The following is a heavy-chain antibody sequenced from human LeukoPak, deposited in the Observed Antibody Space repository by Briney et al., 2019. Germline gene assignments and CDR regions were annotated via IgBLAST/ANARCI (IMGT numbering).Heavy chain of an antibody. CDR1: GFTFSSYA. V-gene: IGHV3-23*01. Sequence: GGSLRLSCAASGFTFSSYAVTWVRQAPGKGLEWVSGITGSGDTTFYADSVKGRFTISRDNSKNTLYLQMNSLRAEDTAVYYCAKDAYYYDSSGYPALYYYGMDVWGQGTTVTVSS. CDR2: ITGSGDTT. J-gene: IGHJ6*02. D-gene: IGHD3-22*01. CDR3: AKDAYYYDSSGYPALYYYGMDV.